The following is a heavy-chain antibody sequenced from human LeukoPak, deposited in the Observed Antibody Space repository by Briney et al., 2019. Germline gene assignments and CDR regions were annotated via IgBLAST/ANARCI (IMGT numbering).Heavy chain of an antibody. CDR2: IYHSGST. D-gene: IGHD2-8*01. Sequence: SETLSLTCAVSGGSISSGGYSWSWIRQPPGKGLEWIGYIYHSGSTYYNPSLKSRVTISVDTSKNQFSLKLSSVTAADTAVYYCASGPTNDAFDIWGQGTMVTVSS. V-gene: IGHV4-30-2*05. CDR3: ASGPTNDAFDI. J-gene: IGHJ3*02. CDR1: GGSISSGGYS.